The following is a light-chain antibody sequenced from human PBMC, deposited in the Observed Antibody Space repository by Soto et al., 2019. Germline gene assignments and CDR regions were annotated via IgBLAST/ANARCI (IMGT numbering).Light chain of an antibody. V-gene: IGLV3-1*01. CDR2: QHS. Sequence: SYELTQPPSVSVSPGQTASITCCGDKLGDKYACWYQQKPGQSPVLVIYQHSKRHSWIPEPFSGSNSWNTATLPISRTQTMEEADWSCQGWDSRNVEFGGATTLSVL. J-gene: IGLJ7*01. CDR3: QGWDSRNVE. CDR1: KLGDKY.